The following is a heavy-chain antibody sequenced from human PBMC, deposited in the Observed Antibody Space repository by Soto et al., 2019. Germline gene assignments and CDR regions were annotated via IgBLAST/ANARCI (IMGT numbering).Heavy chain of an antibody. CDR3: ARDRVRYCSSTRCPIVGVNWVDP. Sequence: SETLSLTCTVSGGSISRYYWSWIRQPAGKGLEWIGRIYTSGSTNYNPSLESRVTMSVDTSKNCFCLKLSAVTAAYTAVYYCARDRVRYCSSTRCPIVGVNWVDPWGQGTLVT. D-gene: IGHD2-2*01. CDR2: IYTSGST. J-gene: IGHJ5*02. CDR1: GGSISRYY. V-gene: IGHV4-4*07.